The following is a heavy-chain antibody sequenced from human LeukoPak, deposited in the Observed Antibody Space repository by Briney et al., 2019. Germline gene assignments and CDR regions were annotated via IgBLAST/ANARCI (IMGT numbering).Heavy chain of an antibody. CDR2: ISSSSSTI. V-gene: IGHV3-48*04. CDR1: GFSFNNYA. D-gene: IGHD1-14*01. J-gene: IGHJ6*03. Sequence: GGSLRLSCVASGFSFNNYAMNWVRQAPGKGLEWVSYISSSSSTIYYADSVKGRFTISRDNAKNSLYLQMNSLRAEDTAVYYCAGLTANYYYYMDVWGKGTTVTVSS. CDR3: AGLTANYYYYMDV.